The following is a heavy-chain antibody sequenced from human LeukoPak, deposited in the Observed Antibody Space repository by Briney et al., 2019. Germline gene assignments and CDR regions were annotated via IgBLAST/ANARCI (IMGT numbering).Heavy chain of an antibody. CDR3: ARGGASNWFGP. CDR2: IWYDGSNK. J-gene: IGHJ5*02. CDR1: GFTFSSYG. V-gene: IGHV3-33*01. Sequence: GGSLRLSCAASGFTFSSYGMHWVRQAPGKGLEWVAVIWYDGSNKYYADSVKGRFTISRDNSKNTLYLQMNSLRAEDTAVYYCARGGASNWFGPWGQGTLVTVSS.